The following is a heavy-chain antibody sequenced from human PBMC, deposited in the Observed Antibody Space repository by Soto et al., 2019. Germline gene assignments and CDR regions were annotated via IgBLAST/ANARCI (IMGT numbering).Heavy chain of an antibody. Sequence: QVQMQESGPGLVRPSTTLSLSCSVSNGSISSTHWWSWLRQSPGKGLECIGQIYQSGTTHYNPSLRPRVTISDDKSNNQFSLELTSVSASDTALYCCARFTEGSDGNTDYYYFDSWGQGTLVTVS. D-gene: IGHD4-17*01. V-gene: IGHV4-4*01. CDR3: ARFTEGSDGNTDYYYFDS. CDR2: IYQSGTT. J-gene: IGHJ4*02. CDR1: NGSISSTHW.